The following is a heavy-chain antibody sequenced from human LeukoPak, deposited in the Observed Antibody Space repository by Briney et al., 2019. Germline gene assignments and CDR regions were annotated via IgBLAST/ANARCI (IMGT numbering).Heavy chain of an antibody. V-gene: IGHV5-51*01. Sequence: GESLKISCKGSGYSFTSYWIGWVRQMPGKGLEWMGIIYSGDSATTYSPSFQRQVTTSAYKSIGTAYPQWSSLKASDTAMYYCAKGGDYYGSGSYDGFDYWGQGTLVTVSS. J-gene: IGHJ4*02. D-gene: IGHD3-10*01. CDR3: AKGGDYYGSGSYDGFDY. CDR2: IYSGDSAT. CDR1: GYSFTSYW.